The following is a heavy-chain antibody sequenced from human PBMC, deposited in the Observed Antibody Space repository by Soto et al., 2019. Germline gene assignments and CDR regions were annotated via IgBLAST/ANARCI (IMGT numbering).Heavy chain of an antibody. Sequence: PGGSLRLSCTASGFTFGDYAMSWFRQAPGKGLEWVGFIRGKAYGGTTEYAASVKGRFTISRDDSKSIAYLQMNSLKTEDTAVYYCTRAPPSIMIPSGPDYWGQGTLVTVSS. CDR3: TRAPPSIMIPSGPDY. V-gene: IGHV3-49*03. J-gene: IGHJ4*02. CDR2: IRGKAYGGTT. CDR1: GFTFGDYA. D-gene: IGHD3-16*01.